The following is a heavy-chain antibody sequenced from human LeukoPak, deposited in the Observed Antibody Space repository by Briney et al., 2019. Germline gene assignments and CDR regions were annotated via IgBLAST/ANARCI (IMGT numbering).Heavy chain of an antibody. Sequence: PGGSLRLSCAASGFTFSSYNMNWVRQAPGKGLEWISYISLSTTSIYDADSVKGRFTISRDNAKNSLYLQMNSLRAEDTAVYYCAREPTYSSSWYTTCDFWGQGTLVTVSS. CDR3: AREPTYSSSWYTTCDF. V-gene: IGHV3-48*01. CDR1: GFTFSSYN. CDR2: ISLSTTSI. J-gene: IGHJ4*02. D-gene: IGHD6-13*01.